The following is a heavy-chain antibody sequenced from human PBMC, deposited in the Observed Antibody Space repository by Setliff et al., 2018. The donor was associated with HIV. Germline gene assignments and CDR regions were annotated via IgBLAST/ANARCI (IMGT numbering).Heavy chain of an antibody. V-gene: IGHV1-69*10. J-gene: IGHJ6*02. D-gene: IGHD4-17*01. CDR2: IIPILGIA. CDR1: GGTFSNYA. Sequence: SVKVSCKASGGTFSNYAISWVRQAPGQGLEWMGGIIPILGIANYAHKFQGRVTITADESTTTAYMELSSLRSEDTAVYYCARELSRTASRNDYGDYVCPPGVCYYYGMDVWGQGTTVTVSS. CDR3: ARELSRTASRNDYGDYVCPPGVCYYYGMDV.